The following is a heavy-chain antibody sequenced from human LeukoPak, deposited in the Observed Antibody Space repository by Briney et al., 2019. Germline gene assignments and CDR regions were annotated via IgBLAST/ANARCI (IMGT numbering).Heavy chain of an antibody. Sequence: GGSLRLSCAASGFTFSSYWMHWVRQAPGKGLVWVSRINSDGSSTSYADSVKGRFTISRDSAKNTLYLQMNSLRAEDTAVYYCARKLGYTNWFDPWGQGTLVTVSS. CDR3: ARKLGYTNWFDP. J-gene: IGHJ5*02. CDR2: INSDGSST. CDR1: GFTFSSYW. V-gene: IGHV3-74*01. D-gene: IGHD5-18*01.